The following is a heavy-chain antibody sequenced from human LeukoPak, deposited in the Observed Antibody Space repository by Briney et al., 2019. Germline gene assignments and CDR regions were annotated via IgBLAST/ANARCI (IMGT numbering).Heavy chain of an antibody. D-gene: IGHD5-18*01. Sequence: GESLKISCEASGYNFASFWIGWVRQMPGKGLEWMGIIYPADSDTRYSPSFQGQVTISADKSTSTVYLQWSSLKASDSAIYYCASYKVGGYSYGSQYWGQGTLATVSS. V-gene: IGHV5-51*01. J-gene: IGHJ1*01. CDR2: IYPADSDT. CDR3: ASYKVGGYSYGSQY. CDR1: GYNFASFW.